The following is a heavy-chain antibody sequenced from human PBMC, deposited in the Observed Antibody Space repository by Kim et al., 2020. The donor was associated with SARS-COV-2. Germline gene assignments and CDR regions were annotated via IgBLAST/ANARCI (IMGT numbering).Heavy chain of an antibody. Sequence: KYYVDSVKCRFTISRDNDKNSLYLQMNSLRAEDTAVYYCARAKGGYFDYWGQGTLVTVSS. CDR2: K. CDR3: ARAKGGYFDY. V-gene: IGHV3-7*01. D-gene: IGHD2-15*01. J-gene: IGHJ4*02.